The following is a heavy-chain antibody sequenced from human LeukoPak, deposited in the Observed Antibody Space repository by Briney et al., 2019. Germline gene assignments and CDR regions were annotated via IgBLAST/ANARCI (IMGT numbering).Heavy chain of an antibody. CDR2: INHSGST. CDR3: ARPDRAYYYYGMTS. CDR1: GGSFSGYY. V-gene: IGHV4-34*01. D-gene: IGHD1-14*01. Sequence: SETLSLTCAVYGGSFSGYYWSWIRQPPGKGLEWIGEINHSGSTNYNPSLKSRVTISVDTSKSQFSLKLSSVTAADTAVYYCARPDRAYYYYGMTSGAKGPRSPSPQ. J-gene: IGHJ6*04.